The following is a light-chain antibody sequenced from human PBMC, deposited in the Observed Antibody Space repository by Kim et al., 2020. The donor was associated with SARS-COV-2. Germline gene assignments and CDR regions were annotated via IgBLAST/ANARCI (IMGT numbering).Light chain of an antibody. CDR2: GAS. J-gene: IGKJ1*01. V-gene: IGKV1-12*01. CDR3: QQANSFPWT. CDR1: QGISIW. Sequence: DILMTQSPSSVSASVGDRVTITCRASQGISIWLAWYQHKPGKAPNLLIFGASSLQSGVPSRFSGSGSGTDFTLTISSLQPEDVATYYCQQANSFPWTFGQGTKVDIK.